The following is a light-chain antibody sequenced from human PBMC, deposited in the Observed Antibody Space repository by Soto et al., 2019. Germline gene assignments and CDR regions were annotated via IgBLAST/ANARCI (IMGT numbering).Light chain of an antibody. CDR2: AVS. Sequence: QSALTQPASVSGSPGQSITISCTGTSSDVGNYDYVSWYQQYPGKAPRLMIYAVSRRPSGISDRFSGSKSGNPASPTISGRQAEDEADYYCPSYTPSSTYVFGTGTKLTV. J-gene: IGLJ1*01. CDR1: SSDVGNYDY. CDR3: PSYTPSSTYV. V-gene: IGLV2-14*01.